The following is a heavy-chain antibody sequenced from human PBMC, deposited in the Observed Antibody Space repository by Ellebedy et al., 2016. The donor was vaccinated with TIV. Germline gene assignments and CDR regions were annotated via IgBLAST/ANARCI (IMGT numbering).Heavy chain of an antibody. J-gene: IGHJ4*02. CDR3: ARDAGLYHYVAGGY. D-gene: IGHD3-10*02. V-gene: IGHV3-30-3*01. Sequence: GGSLRLSCAASGFTFSTHAMHWVRQAPGKGLEWVTAISYDGTIKYYAGSVKGRFTISRDNSKNTLYLQLNSLRPEDTAVYYCARDAGLYHYVAGGYWGQGTLVTVSA. CDR2: ISYDGTIK. CDR1: GFTFSTHA.